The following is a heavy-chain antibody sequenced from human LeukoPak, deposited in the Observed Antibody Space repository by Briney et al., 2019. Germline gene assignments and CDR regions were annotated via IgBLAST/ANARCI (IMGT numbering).Heavy chain of an antibody. V-gene: IGHV3-30*18. CDR1: GFTFSSYG. CDR3: AKGTSAMNMDV. D-gene: IGHD2-2*01. J-gene: IGHJ6*02. Sequence: GGSPRLSCAASGFTFSSYGMHWVRQAPGKGLEWVAVISYDGSNKYYADSVKGRFTISRDNSKNTLYLQMNSLRAEDTAVYYCAKGTSAMNMDVWGQGTTVTVSS. CDR2: ISYDGSNK.